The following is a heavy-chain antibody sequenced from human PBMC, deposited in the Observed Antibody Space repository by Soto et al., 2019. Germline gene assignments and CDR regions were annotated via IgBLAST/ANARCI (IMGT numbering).Heavy chain of an antibody. CDR3: ASWDRDPYSSSINFDY. V-gene: IGHV4-39*01. CDR2: IYYSGST. Sequence: TSETLSLTCTVSGGSISSSSYYWGWIRQPPGKGLEWIGSIYYSGSTYYNPSLKSRVTISVDTSKNQFSLRLSSVTAADTAVYYCASWDRDPYSSSINFDYWGQGTLVTVSS. CDR1: GGSISSSSYY. D-gene: IGHD6-13*01. J-gene: IGHJ4*02.